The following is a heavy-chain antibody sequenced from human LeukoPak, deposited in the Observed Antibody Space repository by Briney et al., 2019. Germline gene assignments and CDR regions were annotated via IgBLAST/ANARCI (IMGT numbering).Heavy chain of an antibody. CDR3: AREASRDGYNCAFDI. Sequence: AASVKVSCKVSGYTLTELSMHWVRQAPGKGLEWMGGFDPEDGETIYAQKFQGRVTMTEDTSTDTAHMELSSLRSEDTAVYYCAREASRDGYNCAFDIWGQGTMVTVSS. CDR2: FDPEDGET. V-gene: IGHV1-24*01. D-gene: IGHD5-24*01. J-gene: IGHJ3*02. CDR1: GYTLTELS.